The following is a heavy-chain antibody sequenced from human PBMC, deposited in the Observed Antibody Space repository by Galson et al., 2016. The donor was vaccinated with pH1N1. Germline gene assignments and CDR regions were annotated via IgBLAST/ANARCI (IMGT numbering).Heavy chain of an antibody. CDR3: ARQNDYGDYRGDAFDV. CDR2: IYLGGSLI. J-gene: IGHJ3*01. V-gene: IGHV5-51*01. Sequence: QSGAEVKKPGESLKISCKGSGYRFSSSWIGWVRQMPGKGLEWMGIIYLGGSLIRYRPSFQGHVTISADKSVNIAYLEWGSLKASDTAMYYCARQNDYGDYRGDAFDVWGKGTTVTVSS. CDR1: GYRFSSSW. D-gene: IGHD4-17*01.